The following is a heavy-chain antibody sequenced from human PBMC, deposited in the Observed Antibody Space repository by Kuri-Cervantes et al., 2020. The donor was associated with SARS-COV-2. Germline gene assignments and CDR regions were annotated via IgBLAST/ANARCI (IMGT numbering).Heavy chain of an antibody. CDR2: ISWNSGVM. CDR3: AKETQKTVVVPGATYGMDV. J-gene: IGHJ6*02. D-gene: IGHD2-2*01. V-gene: IGHV3-9*01. CDR1: GFPFSSYE. Sequence: GGSLRLSFAASGFPFSSYEMNWVRQAPGKGLEWVSGISWNSGVMVYAAAVKGRFTISRDNAKNSLYLQMDSLRVEDTALYYCAKETQKTVVVPGATYGMDVWGPGTTVTISS.